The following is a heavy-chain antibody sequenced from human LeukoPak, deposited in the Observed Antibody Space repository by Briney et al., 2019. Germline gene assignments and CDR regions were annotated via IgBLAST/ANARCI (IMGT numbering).Heavy chain of an antibody. V-gene: IGHV4-34*01. Sequence: SETLSLTCAVYGGSFSGYYWSWIRQPPGKGLEWIGEINHSGSTNYNPSLKSRVTISVDTSKNQFSLKLSSVTAADTAVYYCARAGDYYDSSGYYSDHYYFDYWGQGTLVTVSS. D-gene: IGHD3-22*01. CDR3: ARAGDYYDSSGYYSDHYYFDY. CDR2: INHSGST. J-gene: IGHJ4*02. CDR1: GGSFSGYY.